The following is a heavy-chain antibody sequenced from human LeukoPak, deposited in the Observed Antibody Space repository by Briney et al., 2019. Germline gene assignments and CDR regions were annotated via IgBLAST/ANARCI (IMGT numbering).Heavy chain of an antibody. V-gene: IGHV3-7*01. D-gene: IGHD6-19*01. CDR2: IKQDGSEK. J-gene: IGHJ1*01. CDR3: ARDCGGWGSMFQH. CDR1: GFTFSSYW. Sequence: GGSLRLSCAASGFTFSSYWMSWVRQAPGKGLEWVANIKQDGSEKYYVDSVKGRFTISRDNAKNSLYLQMNSLRAEYTDVYYCARDCGGWGSMFQHWGQGTLVSVSS.